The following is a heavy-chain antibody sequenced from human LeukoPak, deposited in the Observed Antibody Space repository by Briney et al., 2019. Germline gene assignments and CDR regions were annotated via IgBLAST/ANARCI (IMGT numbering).Heavy chain of an antibody. V-gene: IGHV3-21*01. CDR2: ISSSSSYI. CDR3: ARDPSEWELLENKTIDY. D-gene: IGHD1-26*01. CDR1: GFTFSSYS. J-gene: IGHJ4*02. Sequence: PGGSLRLSCAASGFTFSSYSMNWVRQAPGKGLEWVSSISSSSSYIYYADSVKGRFTISRDNAKNSLYLQMNSLRAEDTAVYCCARDPSEWELLENKTIDYWGQGTLVTVSS.